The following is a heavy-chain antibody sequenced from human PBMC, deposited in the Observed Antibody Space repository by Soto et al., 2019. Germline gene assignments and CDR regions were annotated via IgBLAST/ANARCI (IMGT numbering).Heavy chain of an antibody. V-gene: IGHV4-4*02. Sequence: PSETLSLTCAVSGGSISSSNRWSWVRQPPGKGLEWIGEIYHSGSTNYNPSLKSQVTISVDKSKNQFSLKLSSVTAADTAVYYCARVAVAGTRVDYWGQGTLVTVSS. D-gene: IGHD6-19*01. CDR2: IYHSGST. CDR1: GGSISSSNR. CDR3: ARVAVAGTRVDY. J-gene: IGHJ4*02.